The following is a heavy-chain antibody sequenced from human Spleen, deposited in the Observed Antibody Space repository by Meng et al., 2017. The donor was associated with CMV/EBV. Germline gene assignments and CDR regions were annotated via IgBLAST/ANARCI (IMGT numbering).Heavy chain of an antibody. V-gene: IGHV3-30*19. CDR3: ASSSDIYYYFDY. CDR1: GFTFSDHG. J-gene: IGHJ4*02. D-gene: IGHD1-26*01. CDR2: IWFDGSNK. Sequence: CAASGFTFSDHGMHWVRQAPGKGLEWVAVIWFDGSNKYYADSVKGRFTISRDNSKNTLYLQMNSLRAEDTAVYYCASSSDIYYYFDYWGQGTLVTVSS.